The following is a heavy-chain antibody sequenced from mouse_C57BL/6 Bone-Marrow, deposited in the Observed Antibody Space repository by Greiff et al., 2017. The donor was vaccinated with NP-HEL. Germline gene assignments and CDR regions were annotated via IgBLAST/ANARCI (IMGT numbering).Heavy chain of an antibody. J-gene: IGHJ1*03. CDR3: ARWDGSSYRYFDV. V-gene: IGHV1-82*01. D-gene: IGHD1-1*01. Sequence: QVQLQQSGPELVKPGASVKISCKASGYAFSSSWMNWVKQRPGKGLEWIGRIYPGDGDTNYNGKFKGKATLTADKSSSTAYMQLSSLTSEDSAVYFCARWDGSSYRYFDVWGTGTTVTVSS. CDR2: IYPGDGDT. CDR1: GYAFSSSW.